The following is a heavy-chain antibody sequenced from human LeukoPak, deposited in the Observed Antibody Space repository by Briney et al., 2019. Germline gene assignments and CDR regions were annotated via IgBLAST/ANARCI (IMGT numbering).Heavy chain of an antibody. CDR3: ARHTTYFDILAGYSPFWYFDL. J-gene: IGHJ2*01. CDR1: GGSISSYY. Sequence: PSETLSLTCTVSGGSISSYYWSWIRQPPGKGLEWIGYISYSGNTNYNPSLKSRVTISVDTSKNQFSLKLSSVTAADTAVYCCARHTTYFDILAGYSPFWYFDLWGRGTLVTVSS. V-gene: IGHV4-59*01. CDR2: ISYSGNT. D-gene: IGHD3-9*01.